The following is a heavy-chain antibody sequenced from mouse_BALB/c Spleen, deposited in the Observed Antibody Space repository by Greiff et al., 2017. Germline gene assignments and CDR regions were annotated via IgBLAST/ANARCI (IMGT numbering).Heavy chain of an antibody. CDR1: GYSITSDYA. J-gene: IGHJ3*01. V-gene: IGHV3-2*02. CDR3: AREDRYDGLFAY. Sequence: EVKLQESGPGLVKPSQSLSLTCTVTGYSITSDYAWNWIRQFPGNKLEWMGYISYSGSTSYNPSLKSRISITRDTSKNQFFLQLNSVTTEDTATYYCAREDRYDGLFAYWGQGTLVTVSA. D-gene: IGHD2-14*01. CDR2: ISYSGST.